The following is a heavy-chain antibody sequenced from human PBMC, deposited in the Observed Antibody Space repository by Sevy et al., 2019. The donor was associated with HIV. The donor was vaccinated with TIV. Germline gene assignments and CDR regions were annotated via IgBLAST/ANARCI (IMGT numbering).Heavy chain of an antibody. CDR3: ARDGLRFGELLGYFDY. Sequence: GGSLRLSCAASGFTFSSYGMHWVRQAPGKGLEWVSYISSSSSTIYYADSVKGRFTISRDNAKNSLYLQMNSLRAEDTAVYYCARDGLRFGELLGYFDYWGQGTLVTVSS. V-gene: IGHV3-48*01. J-gene: IGHJ4*02. CDR2: ISSSSSTI. D-gene: IGHD3-10*01. CDR1: GFTFSSYG.